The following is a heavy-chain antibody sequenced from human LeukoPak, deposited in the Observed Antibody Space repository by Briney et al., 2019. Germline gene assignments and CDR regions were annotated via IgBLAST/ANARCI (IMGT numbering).Heavy chain of an antibody. CDR2: IYYSGST. V-gene: IGHV4-39*06. CDR3: AREDYYVPY. D-gene: IGHD3-10*02. CDR1: GGSISSSSYY. Sequence: SETLSLTCNVSGGSISSSSYYWGWIRQPPGKGLEWVGSIYYSGSTYYNPSLKSRVAISVDTSKNQFTLQLSSVTAADTAVYYCAREDYYVPYWGQGTLVTVSS. J-gene: IGHJ4*02.